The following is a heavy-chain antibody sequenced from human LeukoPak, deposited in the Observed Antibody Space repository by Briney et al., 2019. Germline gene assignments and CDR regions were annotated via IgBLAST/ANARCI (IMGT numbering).Heavy chain of an antibody. CDR3: ARDRGMIVVDDVFDP. Sequence: SETLSLTCAVYGGSFSGYYWSWIRQPPGKGLEWIGEINHSGSTNYNPSLKSRVTISVDTSKNQFSLKLSSVTAADTAVYYCARDRGMIVVDDVFDPWGQGTLVTVSS. CDR2: INHSGST. CDR1: GGSFSGYY. J-gene: IGHJ5*02. V-gene: IGHV4-34*01. D-gene: IGHD3-22*01.